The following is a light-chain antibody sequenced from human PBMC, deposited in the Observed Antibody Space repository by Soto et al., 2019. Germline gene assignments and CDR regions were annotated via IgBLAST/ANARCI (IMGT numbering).Light chain of an antibody. J-gene: IGLJ1*01. CDR1: SGDLGSYNR. CDR3: SSYTNINTRACV. CDR2: EVT. V-gene: IGLV2-14*01. Sequence: ALTQPASVSGSPGQSITISCTGTSGDLGSYNRVSWYQQHPGKAPKLIIYEVTDRPSGVSNRFSGSKSGNTASLTISGLQAEDEAEYYCSSYTNINTRACVFGTGTKVTVL.